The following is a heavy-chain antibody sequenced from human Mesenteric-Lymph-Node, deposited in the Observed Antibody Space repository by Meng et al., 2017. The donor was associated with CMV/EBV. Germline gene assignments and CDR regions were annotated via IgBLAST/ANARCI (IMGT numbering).Heavy chain of an antibody. J-gene: IGHJ4*02. CDR2: MSFDGVNE. V-gene: IGHV3-30*04. Sequence: GESLKISCAASGFTFRNYAMHWVRQTPGKGLEWVALMSFDGVNEYYADSVKGRFTISRDNSKNTLHLQINSLRPEDTAVYYCAKTRYDYHDSSGYMDYWGQGTPVTVSS. CDR3: AKTRYDYHDSSGYMDY. CDR1: GFTFRNYA. D-gene: IGHD3-22*01.